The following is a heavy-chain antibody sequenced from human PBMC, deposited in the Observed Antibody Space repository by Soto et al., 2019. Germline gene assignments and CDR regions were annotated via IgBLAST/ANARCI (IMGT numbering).Heavy chain of an antibody. J-gene: IGHJ6*02. CDR1: GGSISSSSYY. CDR2: IYYSGST. Sequence: PSETLSLTCTVSGGSISSSSYYWGWIRQPSGKGLEWIGSIYYSGSTYYNPSLKGRVTISRDNAKNSLYLQLNSLRAEDTALYYCAKSTGGTANGLDVWGQGTTVTVS. CDR3: AKSTGGTANGLDV. V-gene: IGHV4-39*02. D-gene: IGHD2-8*02.